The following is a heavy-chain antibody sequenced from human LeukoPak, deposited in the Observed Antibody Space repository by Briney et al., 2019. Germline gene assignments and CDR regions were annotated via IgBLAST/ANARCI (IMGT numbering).Heavy chain of an antibody. D-gene: IGHD3-10*01. J-gene: IGHJ5*02. CDR3: ARRRGSGRGWFDP. Sequence: SETLSLTCTVSGGSISSSSYYWGWIRQPPGKGLEWIGSIYYSGSTYYNPSLKSRVTISVDTSKNQFSLKLSSVTAADTAVYYCARRRGSGRGWFDPWGQGTLVTVSS. CDR2: IYYSGST. CDR1: GGSISSSSYY. V-gene: IGHV4-39*07.